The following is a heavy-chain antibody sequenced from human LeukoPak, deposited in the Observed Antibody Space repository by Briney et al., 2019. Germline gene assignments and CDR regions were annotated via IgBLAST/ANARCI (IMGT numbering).Heavy chain of an antibody. D-gene: IGHD7-27*01. CDR3: ASRKLGNDY. J-gene: IGHJ4*02. Sequence: SETLSLTCTASGGSITSSSHHWGWLRQPPGKGLEWIGSIYYSGTTYYKPSLKSRVTISADTSKNQFSLKLISVTAADTAVYYCASRKLGNDYWGQGTLVTVSS. CDR1: GGSITSSSHH. CDR2: IYYSGTT. V-gene: IGHV4-39*07.